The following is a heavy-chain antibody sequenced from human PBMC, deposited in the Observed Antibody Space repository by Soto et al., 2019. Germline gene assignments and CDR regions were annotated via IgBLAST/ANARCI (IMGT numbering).Heavy chain of an antibody. CDR1: GFTLSSYS. Sequence: EVQLVESGGGMVQPGGSLRVSCAASGFTLSSYSMHWVRQAPGKGLEWVSDISGSGGTIYYADSVKGRFTISRDNAKNSLSVQMNRLRDEDTAVYFCARETRLRSSGWSYYFDFWGQGTRVTVSS. J-gene: IGHJ4*02. V-gene: IGHV3-48*02. CDR2: ISGSGGTI. CDR3: ARETRLRSSGWSYYFDF. D-gene: IGHD6-19*01.